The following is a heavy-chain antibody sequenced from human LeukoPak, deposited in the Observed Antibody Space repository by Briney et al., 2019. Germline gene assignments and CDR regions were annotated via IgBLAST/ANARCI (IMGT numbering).Heavy chain of an antibody. J-gene: IGHJ4*02. Sequence: GGSLRPSCAASGFTFSSYGMHWVRQAPGKGLEWVAFIRYDGSNKYYADSVKGRFTISRDNSKNTLYLQMNSLRAEDTAVYYCAKSYDYGGNSPSFDYWGQGTLVTVSS. V-gene: IGHV3-30*02. CDR3: AKSYDYGGNSPSFDY. CDR1: GFTFSSYG. CDR2: IRYDGSNK. D-gene: IGHD4-23*01.